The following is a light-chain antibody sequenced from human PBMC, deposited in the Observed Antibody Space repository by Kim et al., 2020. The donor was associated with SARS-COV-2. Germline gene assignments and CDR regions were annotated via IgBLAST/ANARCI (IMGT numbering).Light chain of an antibody. Sequence: QSALTQPRSLSGSPGQTVTISCTGTNSDVGLYNYDYWYQQHPGKAPKLMIYDVTERPSGVPDRFSASKSGNTASLTISGLQAEDEADYYCCSFAGSHPYVFGTGTKVTVL. CDR3: CSFAGSHPYV. V-gene: IGLV2-11*01. CDR1: NSDVGLYNY. CDR2: DVT. J-gene: IGLJ1*01.